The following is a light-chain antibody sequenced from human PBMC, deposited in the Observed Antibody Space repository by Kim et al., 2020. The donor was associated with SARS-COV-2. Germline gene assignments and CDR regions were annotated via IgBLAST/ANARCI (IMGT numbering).Light chain of an antibody. Sequence: DIQMTQSSSSLSASVGDRVTITCRTSQNINSHLNWYHQKPGRAPKLLIYAASTLQGGVPSRFSGSGSETDFTLTISSLQPEDFATYFCQQTYISPFTFGPGTKVDIK. CDR2: AAS. CDR3: QQTYISPFT. J-gene: IGKJ3*01. V-gene: IGKV1-39*01. CDR1: QNINSH.